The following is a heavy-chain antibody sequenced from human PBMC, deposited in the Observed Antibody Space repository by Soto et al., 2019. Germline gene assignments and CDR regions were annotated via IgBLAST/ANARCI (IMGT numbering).Heavy chain of an antibody. V-gene: IGHV1-18*04. CDR3: ARVGEPRRFLEWFPSDLPPPFFDY. CDR2: ISAYNGNT. J-gene: IGHJ4*02. D-gene: IGHD3-3*01. CDR1: GYTFTSYG. Sequence: ASVKVSCKASGYTFTSYGISWVRQAPGQGLEWMGWISAYNGNTNYAQKRQGRVTMTTDTSTSTAYMELRSLRSDDTAVYYCARVGEPRRFLEWFPSDLPPPFFDYWGQGTLVTVSS.